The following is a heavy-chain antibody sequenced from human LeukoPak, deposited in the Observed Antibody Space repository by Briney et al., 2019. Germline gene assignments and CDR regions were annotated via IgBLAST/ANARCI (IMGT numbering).Heavy chain of an antibody. CDR2: IVVGSGNT. J-gene: IGHJ5*02. Sequence: SVKVSCKASGLTFTSSAVQWVRQARGQRLEWIGWIVVGSGNTNYAQKFQERVTITRDMSTSTAYMELSSLRSEDTAVYYCAAGIWFRELWNWFDPWGQGTLVTVSS. CDR3: AAGIWFRELWNWFDP. V-gene: IGHV1-58*01. CDR1: GLTFTSSA. D-gene: IGHD3-10*01.